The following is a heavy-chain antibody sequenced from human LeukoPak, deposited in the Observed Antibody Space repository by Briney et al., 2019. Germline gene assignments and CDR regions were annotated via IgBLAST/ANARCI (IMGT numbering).Heavy chain of an antibody. D-gene: IGHD3-3*01. CDR1: GYTFTSYG. Sequence: ASVKVSCKASGYTFTSYGISWVRQAPGQGLEWMGWISAYNGNTNYAQKLQGRVTMTTDTSTSTAYMELRSLRSDDTAVYYCARVHDFWSGYYTSSYYYYMDAWGKGTTVTVSS. CDR3: ARVHDFWSGYYTSSYYYYMDA. V-gene: IGHV1-18*01. CDR2: ISAYNGNT. J-gene: IGHJ6*03.